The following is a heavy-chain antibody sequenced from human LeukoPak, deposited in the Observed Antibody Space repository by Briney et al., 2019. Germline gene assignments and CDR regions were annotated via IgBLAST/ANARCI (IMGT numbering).Heavy chain of an antibody. D-gene: IGHD3-9*01. J-gene: IGHJ4*02. V-gene: IGHV1-8*01. CDR2: MNPNSGNT. Sequence: ASVEVSCKASGYTFTSYDINWVRQATGQGLEWMGWMNPNSGNTGYAQKFQGRVTMTRNTSISTAYMELSSLRSEDTAVYYCARYYDILTGYQGWGQGTLVTVSS. CDR1: GYTFTSYD. CDR3: ARYYDILTGYQG.